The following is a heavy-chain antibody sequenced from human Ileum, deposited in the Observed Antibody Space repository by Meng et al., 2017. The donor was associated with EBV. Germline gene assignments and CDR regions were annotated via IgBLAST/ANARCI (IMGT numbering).Heavy chain of an antibody. J-gene: IGHJ4*02. CDR1: GYTFTSYD. CDR2: INPNSGGT. V-gene: IGHV1-2*04. Sequence: QVQLVQSGAEVKKPGASVKVSCKASGYTFTSYDINWVRQGTGQGLEWMGWINPNSGGTNCAQKFQGWVTMTRDTSISTAYMEVSSLRSADTAVYYCARASRVLGGFDYWGQGTLVTVSS. CDR3: ARASRVLGGFDY. D-gene: IGHD3-16*01.